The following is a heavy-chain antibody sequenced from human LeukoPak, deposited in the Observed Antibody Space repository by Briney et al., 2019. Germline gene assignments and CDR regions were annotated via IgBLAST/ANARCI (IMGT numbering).Heavy chain of an antibody. Sequence: PGGSLRLSCAASGFTFSSYSMNWVRQAPGKGLEWVSSISSSSSYIYYADSVKGRFTISRDNAKNSLYLQMNSLRAEDTAVYYCARSSRPNYGSGSYYIFYYYGMDVWGQGTTVTVSS. CDR3: ARSSRPNYGSGSYYIFYYYGMDV. V-gene: IGHV3-21*01. J-gene: IGHJ6*02. D-gene: IGHD3-10*01. CDR2: ISSSSSYI. CDR1: GFTFSSYS.